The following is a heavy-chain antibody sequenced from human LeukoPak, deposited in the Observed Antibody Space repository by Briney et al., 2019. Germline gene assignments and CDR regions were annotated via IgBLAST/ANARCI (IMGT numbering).Heavy chain of an antibody. D-gene: IGHD2-15*01. CDR1: GFTFSSYG. Sequence: GGSLRLSCAASGFTFSSYGMHWVRQAPGKGLEWVAFIRYDGSNKYYADSVKGRFTISRDNPKNTLYLQMNSLRAEDTAVYYCAKDFSELPEFDYWGQGTLVTVSS. V-gene: IGHV3-30*02. J-gene: IGHJ4*02. CDR2: IRYDGSNK. CDR3: AKDFSELPEFDY.